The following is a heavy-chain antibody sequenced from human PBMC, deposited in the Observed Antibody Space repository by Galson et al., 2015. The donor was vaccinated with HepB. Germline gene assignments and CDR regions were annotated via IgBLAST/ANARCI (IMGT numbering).Heavy chain of an antibody. CDR3: AREDYDSSGYYWFDY. CDR1: GGTFSSYA. V-gene: IGHV1-69*10. J-gene: IGHJ4*02. D-gene: IGHD3-22*01. CDR2: IIPILGIA. Sequence: SVKVSCKASGGTFSSYAISWVRQAPGQGLEWMGGIIPILGIANYAQKFQGRVTITANKSTSTAYMELSSLRSEDTAVYYCAREDYDSSGYYWFDYWGQGTLVTVSS.